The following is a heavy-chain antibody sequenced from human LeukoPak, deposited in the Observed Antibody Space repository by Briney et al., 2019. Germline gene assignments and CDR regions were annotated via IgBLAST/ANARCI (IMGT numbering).Heavy chain of an antibody. Sequence: PSETLSLTCAVYGGSFSGYHWSWIRQPPGKGLEWIGEINRSGSTNYNPSLKSRVTISVDTSKNQFSLKLSSVTAADTAVYYCARENMVRGVIYYYYMDVWGKGTTVTVSS. CDR2: INRSGST. V-gene: IGHV4-34*01. CDR3: ARENMVRGVIYYYYMDV. CDR1: GGSFSGYH. J-gene: IGHJ6*03. D-gene: IGHD3-10*01.